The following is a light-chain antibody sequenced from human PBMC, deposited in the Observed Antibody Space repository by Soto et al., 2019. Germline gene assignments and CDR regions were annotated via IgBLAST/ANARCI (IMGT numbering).Light chain of an antibody. Sequence: EIVMTQSPATLSVSPGEIATLSCRASQSFSSDLAWYQHKPVQAHRLLIYSTSTRATGVPDRFSGSGSGTEFTLTISSLQSEDFAVYYCQQYNKWPITFGGGTKVETK. V-gene: IGKV3-15*01. J-gene: IGKJ4*01. CDR2: STS. CDR3: QQYNKWPIT. CDR1: QSFSSD.